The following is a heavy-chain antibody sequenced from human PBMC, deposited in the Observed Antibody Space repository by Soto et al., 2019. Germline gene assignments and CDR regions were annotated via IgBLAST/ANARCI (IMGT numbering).Heavy chain of an antibody. CDR1: GFTFSSYA. V-gene: IGHV3-21*01. CDR3: ASGISRGEISFDY. Sequence: GGSLRLSCAASGFTFSSYAMHWVRQAPGKGLEWVSSISSSSSYIYYADSVKGRFTISRDNAKNSLYLQMNSLRAEDTAVYYCASGISRGEISFDYWGQGTLVTVSS. D-gene: IGHD1-26*01. J-gene: IGHJ4*02. CDR2: ISSSSSYI.